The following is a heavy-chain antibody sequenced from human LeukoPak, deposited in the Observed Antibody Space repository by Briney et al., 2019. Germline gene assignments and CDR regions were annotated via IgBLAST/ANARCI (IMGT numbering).Heavy chain of an antibody. V-gene: IGHV3-48*04. CDR1: GFTFSSCS. D-gene: IGHD3-10*01. CDR2: ISSSGSTI. CDR3: ARAIDPYYYGSGFAFDY. J-gene: IGHJ4*02. Sequence: GGSLRLSCAASGFTFSSCSMNWVRQAPGKGLEWVSYISSSGSTIYYADSVKGRFAISRDNAKNSLYLQMNSLRAEDTAVYYCARAIDPYYYGSGFAFDYWGQGTLVTVSS.